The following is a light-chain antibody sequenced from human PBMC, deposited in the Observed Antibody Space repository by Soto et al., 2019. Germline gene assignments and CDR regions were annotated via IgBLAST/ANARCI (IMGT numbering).Light chain of an antibody. CDR3: QQYNSYSLT. Sequence: DIQMTQSPSTLSASVGDRVTITCRASQSISSWLAWYQQKPGKAPKLLIYKASSLESRVPSRLSGSGSGTEFTLTISSLQPDDFATYYCQQYNSYSLTFGGGTKVEIK. J-gene: IGKJ4*01. CDR1: QSISSW. V-gene: IGKV1-5*03. CDR2: KAS.